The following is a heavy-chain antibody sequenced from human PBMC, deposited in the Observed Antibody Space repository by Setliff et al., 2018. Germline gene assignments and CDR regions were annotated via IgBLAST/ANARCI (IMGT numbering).Heavy chain of an antibody. CDR3: ARGRIQLWKYYFDY. CDR1: GGSFSGYY. J-gene: IGHJ4*02. CDR2: INHSGST. V-gene: IGHV4-34*01. Sequence: PSETLSLTCTVSGGSFSGYYWSWIRKRPGKGLEWDGEINHSGSTNHNPPLNSRVTISVDTSKNQFSLKLSAVTAADTAVYYCARGRIQLWKYYFDYWGQGTLVTVSS. D-gene: IGHD5-18*01.